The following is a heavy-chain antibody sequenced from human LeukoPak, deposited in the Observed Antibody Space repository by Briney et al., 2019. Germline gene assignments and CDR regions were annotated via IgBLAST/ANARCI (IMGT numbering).Heavy chain of an antibody. J-gene: IGHJ4*02. CDR2: IKQDGSQK. D-gene: IGHD3-16*02. CDR3: ARGDIVLFDY. V-gene: IGHV3-7*01. CDR1: RFTFSSYW. Sequence: GGSLRLSCTASRFTFSSYWMNWVRQAPGKGLEWVANIKQDGSQKYYVDSVKGRFTISRDNSKNTLYLQMNSLRAEDTAVYYCARGDIVLFDYWGQGTLVTVSS.